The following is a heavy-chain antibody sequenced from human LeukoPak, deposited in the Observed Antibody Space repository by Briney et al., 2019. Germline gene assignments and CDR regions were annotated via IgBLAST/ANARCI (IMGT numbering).Heavy chain of an antibody. CDR3: ARTYYDSSGYVPFDY. D-gene: IGHD3-22*01. J-gene: IGHJ4*02. CDR1: GYTFTGYY. Sequence: ASVKVSCKSSGYTFTGYYMHWVRQAPGQGLAWMGWINPNSGVTNYAQKFQGRVTMTRDTSISTAYMELSRLRSDDTAVYYCARTYYDSSGYVPFDYWGQGTLVTVSS. V-gene: IGHV1-2*02. CDR2: INPNSGVT.